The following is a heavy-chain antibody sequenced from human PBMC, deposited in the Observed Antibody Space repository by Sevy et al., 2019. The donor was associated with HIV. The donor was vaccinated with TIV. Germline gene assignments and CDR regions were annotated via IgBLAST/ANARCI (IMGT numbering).Heavy chain of an antibody. V-gene: IGHV4-39*02. CDR2: ISYVGKT. CDR3: AKIFAH. Sequence: SETLSHTCNVSGGSISSSGSFWGWIRQSPGKGLEWIGDISYVGKTNYNPSLRGRVTISRDTSNNHFSLRLKYVSAADTGVYYCAKIFAHWGQGTLVTVSS. CDR1: GGSISSSGSF. J-gene: IGHJ5*02.